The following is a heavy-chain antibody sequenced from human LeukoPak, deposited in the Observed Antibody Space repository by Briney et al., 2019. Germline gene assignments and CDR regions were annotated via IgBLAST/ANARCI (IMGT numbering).Heavy chain of an antibody. CDR1: GGTFISYA. Sequence: ASVKVSCKASGGTFISYAISWVRQAPGQGREWRGGIIPIFGTANYAQKFQGRVTITTDESTSTAYMELSSLRSEDTAVYYCARDRLPYYYNSSGYYPFDYWGQGTLVTVSS. J-gene: IGHJ4*02. V-gene: IGHV1-69*05. D-gene: IGHD3-22*01. CDR2: IIPIFGTA. CDR3: ARDRLPYYYNSSGYYPFDY.